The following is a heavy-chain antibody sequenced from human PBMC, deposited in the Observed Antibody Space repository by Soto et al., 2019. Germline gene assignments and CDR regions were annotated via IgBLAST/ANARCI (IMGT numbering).Heavy chain of an antibody. J-gene: IGHJ4*02. D-gene: IGHD5-18*01. CDR1: GLDFTNSW. Sequence: EVQLVESGGGLVQPGGSLRLSCAASGLDFTNSWMHWVRQAPGKGLVWVSHVNSDGSITTYADSVKGRFTISRDNAKNTVYLQMNSMRGEDTAVYYCTRDHRYSSAVWGQGTLVTVSS. CDR2: VNSDGSIT. V-gene: IGHV3-74*01. CDR3: TRDHRYSSAV.